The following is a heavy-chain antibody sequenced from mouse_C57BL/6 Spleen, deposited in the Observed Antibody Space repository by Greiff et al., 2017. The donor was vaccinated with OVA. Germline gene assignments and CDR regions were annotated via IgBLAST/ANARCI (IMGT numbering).Heavy chain of an antibody. Sequence: VKLQESGAELVRPGASVKLSCKASGYTFTDYYINWVKQRPGQGLEWIARIYPGSGNTYYNEKFKGKATLTAEKSSSTAYMQLSSLTSEDSAVYFCARSGGDYFDYWGQGTTLTVSS. CDR2: IYPGSGNT. D-gene: IGHD3-1*01. CDR3: ARSGGDYFDY. V-gene: IGHV1-76*01. J-gene: IGHJ2*01. CDR1: GYTFTDYY.